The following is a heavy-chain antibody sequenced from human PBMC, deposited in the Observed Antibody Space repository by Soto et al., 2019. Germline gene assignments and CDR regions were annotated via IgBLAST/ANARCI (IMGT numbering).Heavy chain of an antibody. CDR1: GYTFTGYY. Sequence: GASVKVSCKASGYTFTGYYMHWVRQAPGQGLEWMGWINPNSGGTNYAQKFQGWVTMTRDTSISTAYMELSRLRSDDTAVYYCARGTITMVRGVIYYYYGMDVWGQGTTVTVSS. D-gene: IGHD3-10*01. J-gene: IGHJ6*02. CDR3: ARGTITMVRGVIYYYYGMDV. V-gene: IGHV1-2*04. CDR2: INPNSGGT.